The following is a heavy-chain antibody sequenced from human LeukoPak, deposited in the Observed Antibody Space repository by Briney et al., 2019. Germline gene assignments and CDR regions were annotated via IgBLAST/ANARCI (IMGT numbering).Heavy chain of an antibody. Sequence: ASVKVSCKASGYTFTSYYMHWVRQAPGQGLEWMGIINPRGGSTSYAQKFQGRVTMTRDTSTSTVYMEVSSLTSEDTAVYYCARVIPSAILDSWGQGTLVTVFS. D-gene: IGHD2-21*01. V-gene: IGHV1-46*01. CDR1: GYTFTSYY. J-gene: IGHJ4*02. CDR2: INPRGGST. CDR3: ARVIPSAILDS.